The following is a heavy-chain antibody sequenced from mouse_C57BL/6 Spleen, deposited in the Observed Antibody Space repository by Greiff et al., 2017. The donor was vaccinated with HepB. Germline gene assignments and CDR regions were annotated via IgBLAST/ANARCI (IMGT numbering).Heavy chain of an antibody. J-gene: IGHJ4*01. V-gene: IGHV14-2*01. CDR1: GFNIKDYY. CDR2: IDPEDGET. Sequence: DVKLQESGAELVKPGASVKLSCTASGFNIKDYYMHWVKQRTEQGLEWIGRIDPEDGETKYAPKFQGKATITADTSSNTADLQLSSLTSEDTAVYYCARDYSNYLDYWGQGTSVTVSS. CDR3: ARDYSNYLDY. D-gene: IGHD2-5*01.